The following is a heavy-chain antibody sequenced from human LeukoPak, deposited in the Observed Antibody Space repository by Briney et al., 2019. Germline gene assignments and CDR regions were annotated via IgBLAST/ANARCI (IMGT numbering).Heavy chain of an antibody. CDR3: ARDGLAVAVNSYYYYYMDV. CDR1: GFGLSSHW. Sequence: GGPLRLSCAASGFGLSSHWMTWVRQAPGKGLEWVANINQDGSEKYYIDSVKGRFTISRDNAKSSLYLQMNSLRGDDTAVYYCARDGLAVAVNSYYYYYMDVWGKGTTVTVSS. J-gene: IGHJ6*03. D-gene: IGHD6-19*01. V-gene: IGHV3-7*01. CDR2: INQDGSEK.